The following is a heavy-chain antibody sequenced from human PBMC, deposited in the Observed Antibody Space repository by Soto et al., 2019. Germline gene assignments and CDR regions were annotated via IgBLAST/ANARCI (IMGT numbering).Heavy chain of an antibody. CDR3: ARGGVAVAGTLPSYGMDV. V-gene: IGHV1-69*13. Sequence: SVKVSCKASGGTFIRDSFSWVRQAPGQGLEWMGGIIPMFDTPIYAQKFQDRVTITADESTSTAYMQLSSLRSGDTAVYYCARGGVAVAGTLPSYGMDVWGQGTTVTVSS. J-gene: IGHJ6*02. CDR2: IIPMFDTP. CDR1: GGTFIRDS. D-gene: IGHD6-19*01.